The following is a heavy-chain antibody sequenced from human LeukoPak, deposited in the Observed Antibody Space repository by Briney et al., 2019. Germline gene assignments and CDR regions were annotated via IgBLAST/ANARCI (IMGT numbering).Heavy chain of an antibody. CDR1: GYTFTGYY. D-gene: IGHD6-13*01. CDR3: ARPYSSSWYRTEYYFDY. CDR2: INPNHGDA. V-gene: IGHV1-2*02. Sequence: ASVKVSCKASGYTFTGYYMHWVRQAPGQGLEWMGWINPNHGDANYAQKFQDRVTMTRDTSISTAYMELSRLKSDDTAVYYCARPYSSSWYRTEYYFDYWGQGTLVTVSS. J-gene: IGHJ4*02.